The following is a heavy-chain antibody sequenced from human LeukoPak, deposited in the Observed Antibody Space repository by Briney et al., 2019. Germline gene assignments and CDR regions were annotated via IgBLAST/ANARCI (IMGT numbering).Heavy chain of an antibody. J-gene: IGHJ3*02. CDR2: ISSSGSTI. CDR3: ARDSPYYDSSAPGGAFDI. CDR1: GFTVSSNY. Sequence: GGSLRLSCAASGFTVSSNYMSWIRQAPGKGLEWVSYISSSGSTIYYADSVKGRFTISRDNAKNSLYLQMNSLRAEDTAVYYCARDSPYYDSSAPGGAFDIWGQGTMVTVSS. V-gene: IGHV3-11*01. D-gene: IGHD3-22*01.